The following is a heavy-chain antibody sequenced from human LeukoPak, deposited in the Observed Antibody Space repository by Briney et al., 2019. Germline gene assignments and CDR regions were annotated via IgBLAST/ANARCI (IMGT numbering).Heavy chain of an antibody. J-gene: IGHJ6*03. CDR3: ASLGYSYESYYYYYMDV. CDR2: IKQDGSEK. Sequence: PGGSLRLSCAASGFTFSGYWMSWVRQAPGKGLEWVANIKQDGSEKYYVDSVKGRFTISRDNAKNSLYLQMNSLRAEDTAVYYCASLGYSYESYYYYYMDVWGKGTTVTVSS. CDR1: GFTFSGYW. D-gene: IGHD5-18*01. V-gene: IGHV3-7*01.